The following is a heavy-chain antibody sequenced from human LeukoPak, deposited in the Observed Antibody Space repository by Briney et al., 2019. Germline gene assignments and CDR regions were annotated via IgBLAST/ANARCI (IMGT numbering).Heavy chain of an antibody. CDR1: GYTFTGYY. Sequence: ASVKVSCKASGYTFTGYYMHWVRQAPGQGLEWMGWINPNSGGTNYAQKFQGRVTMTRDTSISTAYMELSRLRSDDTAVYYCARGYSGYDRFYGYWGQGTLVTVSS. V-gene: IGHV1-2*02. CDR3: ARGYSGYDRFYGY. D-gene: IGHD5-12*01. CDR2: INPNSGGT. J-gene: IGHJ4*02.